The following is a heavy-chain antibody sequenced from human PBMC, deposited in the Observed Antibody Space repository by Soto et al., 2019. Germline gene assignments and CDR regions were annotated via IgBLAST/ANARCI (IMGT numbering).Heavy chain of an antibody. D-gene: IGHD1-26*01. V-gene: IGHV3-15*07. CDR3: TTDLGALDY. J-gene: IGHJ4*02. Sequence: EVQLVESGGGLVKPGGSLRLSCAASGFTFSNAWMNWVRQAPGKGLEWVGRSKSKTDGGTTDYAAPVKGRFTISRDDSKNTLYLQMNSLKTEDTAVYYCTTDLGALDYWGQGTLVTVSS. CDR2: SKSKTDGGTT. CDR1: GFTFSNAW.